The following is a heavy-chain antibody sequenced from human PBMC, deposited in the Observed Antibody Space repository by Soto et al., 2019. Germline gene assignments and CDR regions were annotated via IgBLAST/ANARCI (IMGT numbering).Heavy chain of an antibody. CDR3: AREEGDSSSWYFDY. J-gene: IGHJ4*02. CDR2: ISYDGSNK. CDR1: GFTFSSYA. D-gene: IGHD6-13*01. Sequence: QVQLVESGGGVVQPGRSLRLSCAASGFTFSSYAMHWVRQAPGKGLEWVAVISYDGSNKYYADSVKGRFTISRDNSKNTLDLQMNSLRAEDPAVYYCAREEGDSSSWYFDYWGQGTLGTVSS. V-gene: IGHV3-30-3*01.